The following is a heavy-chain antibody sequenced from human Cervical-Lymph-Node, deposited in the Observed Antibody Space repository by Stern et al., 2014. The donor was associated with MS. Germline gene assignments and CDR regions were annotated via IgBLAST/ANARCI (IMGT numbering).Heavy chain of an antibody. CDR2: IRSKAYGGTT. Sequence: EVQLVESGGGLVQPGRSLRLSCTASGFTFGDYAMSWVRQAPGKGLEWVGFIRSKAYGGTTEYAASVKGRFTISRDDSKSIAYLQMNSLKTGDTAVYYCTREVAAAVHWGQGTLVTVSS. J-gene: IGHJ4*02. V-gene: IGHV3-49*04. D-gene: IGHD6-13*01. CDR3: TREVAAAVH. CDR1: GFTFGDYA.